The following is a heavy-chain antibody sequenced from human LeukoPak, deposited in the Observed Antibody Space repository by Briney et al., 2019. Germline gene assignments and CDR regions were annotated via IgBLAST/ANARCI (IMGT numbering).Heavy chain of an antibody. CDR1: GGSISSNDYY. D-gene: IGHD2-15*01. V-gene: IGHV4-31*03. CDR2: VFYSGST. Sequence: SETLSLTCTVSGGSISSNDYYWNWIRQHPGKGLEWIGYVFYSGSTYYNLSLKSRVTISLDTSKNQFSLKLSSVTAADTAVYYCARADTEAGYSNYYFDYWGQGTLVTVSS. CDR3: ARADTEAGYSNYYFDY. J-gene: IGHJ4*02.